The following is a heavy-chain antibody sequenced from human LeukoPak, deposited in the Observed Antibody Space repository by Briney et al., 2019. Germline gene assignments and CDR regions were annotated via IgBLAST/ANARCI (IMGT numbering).Heavy chain of an antibody. CDR1: GFAFSNCG. Sequence: PGGSLRLSCAASGFAFSNCGMGWVRQAPGRGLEWVSSIGGNSGIQTYYADSVKGRFTISRDNSKDTLYLQMNSLRAEDTAVYYCAREWLLSLYFDYWGQGTLVTVSS. V-gene: IGHV3-23*01. CDR3: AREWLLSLYFDY. J-gene: IGHJ4*02. CDR2: IGGNSGIQT. D-gene: IGHD5-12*01.